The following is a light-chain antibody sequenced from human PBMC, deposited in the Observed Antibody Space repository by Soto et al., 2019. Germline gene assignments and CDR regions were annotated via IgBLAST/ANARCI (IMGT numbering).Light chain of an antibody. J-gene: IGLJ2*01. Sequence: QSALTQPASVSGSPGQSITISCAGTRRDVGDYNLVSWYQQHPGRAPKLMIYEVRNRPSGISFRFSGSKSGNTASLTISGLQAEDEADYYCSSYTSKSSLIFGGGTQLTVL. CDR1: RRDVGDYNL. V-gene: IGLV2-14*01. CDR2: EVR. CDR3: SSYTSKSSLI.